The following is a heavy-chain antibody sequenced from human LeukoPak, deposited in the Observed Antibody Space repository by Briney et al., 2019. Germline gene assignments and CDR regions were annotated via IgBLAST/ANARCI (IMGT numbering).Heavy chain of an antibody. CDR2: IYYSGSA. CDR1: GGSISPYY. J-gene: IGHJ5*02. Sequence: SETLSLTCTVSGGSISPYYWNWIRQPPGKGLEWNGYIYYSGSAHYNPSLKSRVTISVDTSKNQFSLRLSSVTAADTAVYYCARDKQPCDQWGQGTLVTVSS. CDR3: ARDKQPCDQ. V-gene: IGHV4-59*13. D-gene: IGHD6-13*01.